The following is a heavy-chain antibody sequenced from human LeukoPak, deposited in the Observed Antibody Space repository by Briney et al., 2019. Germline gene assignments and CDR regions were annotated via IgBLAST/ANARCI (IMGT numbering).Heavy chain of an antibody. CDR3: ARDPYSGNYGNYYYYYMDV. Sequence: GGSLRLSCAASGFIFSSYSMNWVRQAPGKGLEWVSYISSSSSTIYYADSVKGRFTISRDNAKNSLYLQMNSLGPEDTAVYYFARDPYSGNYGNYYYYYMDVWGKGTTVTISS. J-gene: IGHJ6*03. CDR1: GFIFSSYS. D-gene: IGHD1-26*01. V-gene: IGHV3-48*01. CDR2: ISSSSSTI.